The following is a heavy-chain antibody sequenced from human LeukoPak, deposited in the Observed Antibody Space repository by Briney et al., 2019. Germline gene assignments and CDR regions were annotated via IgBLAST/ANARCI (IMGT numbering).Heavy chain of an antibody. Sequence: GSSVKVSCKASGGTFSSYAISWVRQAPGQGLEWMGGIIPIFGTANYAQKFQGRVTITADKSTSTAYMELSGLRSEDTAVYYCARGRRPYSGSYWVDYWGQGTLVTVSS. CDR1: GGTFSSYA. J-gene: IGHJ4*02. V-gene: IGHV1-69*06. CDR2: IIPIFGTA. D-gene: IGHD1-26*01. CDR3: ARGRRPYSGSYWVDY.